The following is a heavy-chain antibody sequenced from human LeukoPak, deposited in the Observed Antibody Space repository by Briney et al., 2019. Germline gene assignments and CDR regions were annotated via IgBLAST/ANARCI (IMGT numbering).Heavy chain of an antibody. V-gene: IGHV3-33*01. CDR2: IWYDGSNK. D-gene: IGHD3-3*01. CDR1: GFTFSSYG. J-gene: IGHJ4*02. Sequence: GGSLRLSCAASGFTFSSYGMHWVRQAPGKGLEWVAVIWYDGSNKYYADSVKGRFTISRDNSKNTLYLQMNSLRAEDTAVYYCARDMIHYDFWNGYYPSPGFDYWGQGTLVTVSS. CDR3: ARDMIHYDFWNGYYPSPGFDY.